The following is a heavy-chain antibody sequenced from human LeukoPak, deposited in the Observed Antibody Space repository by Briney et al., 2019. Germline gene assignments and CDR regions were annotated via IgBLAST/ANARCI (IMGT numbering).Heavy chain of an antibody. CDR2: INPSGGST. J-gene: IGHJ4*02. D-gene: IGHD3-22*01. CDR3: AREEDSDSSGYYSPFDY. CDR1: GYTFTSYY. V-gene: IGHV1-46*01. Sequence: EASVKVSCKASGYTFTSYYMHWVRQAPGQGLEWMGIINPSGGSTSYAQKFQGRVTMTRDTSTSTVYMELSSLRSEDTAVYYCAREEDSDSSGYYSPFDYWGQGTLVTVSS.